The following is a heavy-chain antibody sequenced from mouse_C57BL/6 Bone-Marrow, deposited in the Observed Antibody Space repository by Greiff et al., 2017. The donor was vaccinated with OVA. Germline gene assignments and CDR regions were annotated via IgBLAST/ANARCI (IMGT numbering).Heavy chain of an antibody. CDR2: IRSKSNNYAT. Sequence: EVKVEESGGGLVQPKGSLKLSCAASGFSFNTYAMNWVRQAPGKGLEWVARIRSKSNNYATYYAVSVKDRFTIYRDDSESMVYLQMNNLETEDTARYYCVRQDFSWFAYWGQGTLVTVSA. CDR3: VRQDFSWFAY. J-gene: IGHJ3*01. CDR1: GFSFNTYA. V-gene: IGHV10-1*01.